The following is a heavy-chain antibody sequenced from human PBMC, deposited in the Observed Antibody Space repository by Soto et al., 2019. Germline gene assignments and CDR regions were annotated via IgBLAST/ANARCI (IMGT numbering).Heavy chain of an antibody. J-gene: IGHJ4*02. V-gene: IGHV4-30-2*01. CDR1: GGSISSGGYS. CDR2: IYHSGST. CDR3: ARGYDMTFDY. D-gene: IGHD3-9*01. Sequence: QLQLQESGSGLVKPSQTLSLTCAVSGGSISSGGYSWSWIRQPPGKGLEWIGYIYHSGSTYYNPSLESRVTISVDRSKNQSALKLSSVTAAATAVYYCARGYDMTFDYWGQGTLVTVSS.